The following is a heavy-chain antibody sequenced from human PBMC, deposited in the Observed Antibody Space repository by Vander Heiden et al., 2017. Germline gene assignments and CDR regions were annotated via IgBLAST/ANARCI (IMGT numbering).Heavy chain of an antibody. D-gene: IGHD6-13*01. CDR1: GYTFTGYY. J-gene: IGHJ5*02. CDR2: INPNSGGT. Sequence: QVQLVQSGAEVKKPGASVKVSCKASGYTFTGYYMHWVRQAPGQGLEWMGWINPNSGGTNYAQKLQGRVTMTRDTSISTAYMELSRLRSDETAVYYCARDPRYSSSWRGWFDPWGQGTLVTVSS. V-gene: IGHV1-2*02. CDR3: ARDPRYSSSWRGWFDP.